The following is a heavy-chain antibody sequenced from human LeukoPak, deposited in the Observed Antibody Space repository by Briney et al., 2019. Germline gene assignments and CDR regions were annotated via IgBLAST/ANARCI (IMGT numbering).Heavy chain of an antibody. CDR1: GFTFSSYA. J-gene: IGHJ4*02. V-gene: IGHV3-30-3*01. CDR2: ISYDGSNK. D-gene: IGHD4-17*01. CDR3: ARDLDYGDVTPLYY. Sequence: GGSLRLSRAASGFTFSSYAMHWVRQAPGKGLEWVAVISYDGSNKYYADSVKGRFTISRDNSKNTLYLQMNSLRAEDTAVYYCARDLDYGDVTPLYYWGQGTLVTVSS.